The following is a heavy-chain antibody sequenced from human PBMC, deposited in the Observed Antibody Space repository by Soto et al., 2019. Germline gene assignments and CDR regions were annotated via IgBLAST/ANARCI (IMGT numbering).Heavy chain of an antibody. Sequence: EVQLVQSGGGLVQPGGSLRLSCVTSGFAFSSYWMTWVRQAPGKGLEWVANINEDGSEKNYVDSVKGRFIISRDNAKNSLYLQMNSLRADYTAVYFCTRARLTLDYWGQGALVTVSS. CDR1: GFAFSSYW. D-gene: IGHD6-25*01. J-gene: IGHJ4*02. CDR3: TRARLTLDY. CDR2: INEDGSEK. V-gene: IGHV3-7*04.